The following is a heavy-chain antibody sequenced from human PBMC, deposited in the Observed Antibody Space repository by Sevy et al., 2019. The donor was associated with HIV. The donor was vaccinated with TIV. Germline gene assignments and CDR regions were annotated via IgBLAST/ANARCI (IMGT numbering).Heavy chain of an antibody. CDR3: AREGASIAVAGYFDY. V-gene: IGHV1-69*13. Sequence: SVKVSCKASGGTFSSYAISWVRQAPGQGLEWMGRIIPIFGTANYAQKFQGRVTITADESTSTAYMELSSLRSEDTAGYYCAREGASIAVAGYFDYWGQGTLVTVSS. J-gene: IGHJ4*02. D-gene: IGHD6-19*01. CDR2: IIPIFGTA. CDR1: GGTFSSYA.